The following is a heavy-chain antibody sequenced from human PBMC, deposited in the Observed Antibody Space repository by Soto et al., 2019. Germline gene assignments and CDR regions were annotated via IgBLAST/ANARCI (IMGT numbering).Heavy chain of an antibody. D-gene: IGHD2-8*01. CDR1: GGSFNGYY. V-gene: IGHV4-34*01. Sequence: PSETMSLTCAVYGGSFNGYYWSWIRQPPGKGLEWIGEINHSGNTNYNPSLKSRVTISVDMSKNQFSLKLSSVTAADTAVYYCARQEVPQWFTKGYYGMDVWDQGTTVTVSS. CDR2: INHSGNT. J-gene: IGHJ6*02. CDR3: ARQEVPQWFTKGYYGMDV.